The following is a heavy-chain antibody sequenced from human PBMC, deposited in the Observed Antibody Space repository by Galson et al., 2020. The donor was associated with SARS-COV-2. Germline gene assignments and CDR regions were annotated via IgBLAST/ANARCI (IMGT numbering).Heavy chain of an antibody. Sequence: TGGSLRLSCAASGFTFSNAWMTWVRQAPGKGLEWVGLIKSKTDGGTTDYAAPVKGRFTISRDDSKNTLYLQMISLKTEDPAVYYCTTGSSWDYWGQGTLVTGSS. V-gene: IGHV3-15*01. J-gene: IGHJ4*02. CDR1: GFTFSNAW. CDR3: TTGSSWDY. CDR2: IKSKTDGGTT.